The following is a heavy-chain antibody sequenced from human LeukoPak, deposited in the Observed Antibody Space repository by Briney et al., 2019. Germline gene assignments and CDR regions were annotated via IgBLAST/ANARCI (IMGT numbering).Heavy chain of an antibody. D-gene: IGHD4-17*01. V-gene: IGHV3-33*01. CDR3: ARSYGDPEVYYYYGMDV. CDR1: GFTFSSYG. J-gene: IGHJ6*02. Sequence: PGRSLRLSCAASGFTFSSYGMHWVRQAPGKGLEWVAVIWYDGSNKYYADSVKGRFTISRDNSKNTLYLQMNSLRAEDTAVYYCARSYGDPEVYYYYGMDVWGQGTTVTVSS. CDR2: IWYDGSNK.